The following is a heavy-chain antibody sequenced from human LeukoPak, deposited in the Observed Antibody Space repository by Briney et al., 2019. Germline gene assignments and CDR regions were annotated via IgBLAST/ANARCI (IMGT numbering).Heavy chain of an antibody. CDR1: EFTFSSYV. Sequence: VRSLILSCPSSEFTFSSYVMHWVRQAPPTGLEWVAVISYDGSNIFYADPVKGRFTSSRANSKNTLYLQMNSLRAAVTALYYRPRNGVPDAKVGNWFDTWGQGTLVTVSS. CDR3: PRNGVPDAKVGNWFDT. V-gene: IGHV3-30-3*01. CDR2: ISYDGSNI. J-gene: IGHJ5*02. D-gene: IGHD2-2*01.